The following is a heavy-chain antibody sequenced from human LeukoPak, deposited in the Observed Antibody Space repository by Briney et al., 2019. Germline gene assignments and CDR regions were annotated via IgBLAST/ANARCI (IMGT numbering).Heavy chain of an antibody. D-gene: IGHD6-13*01. J-gene: IGHJ3*02. CDR2: ISGSGGST. V-gene: IGHV3-23*01. CDR1: GFTLSSNY. CDR3: AKDASSWTAHAFDI. Sequence: GGSLRLSCAASGFTLSSNYMSWVRQAPGKGLEGGSAISGSGGSTYYAASVKGRFTISRDNSKTTLYLQMNSLRAEDTAVYYCAKDASSWTAHAFDIGGQGTMGTVS.